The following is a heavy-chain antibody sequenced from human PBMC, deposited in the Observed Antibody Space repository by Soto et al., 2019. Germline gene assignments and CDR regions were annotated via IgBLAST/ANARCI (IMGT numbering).Heavy chain of an antibody. CDR2: ISAYNGNT. J-gene: IGHJ4*02. D-gene: IGHD3-22*01. CDR3: ASLYYDSSGYLRYFDY. Sequence: ASVKVSCKASGYTFTSYGISWVRQAPGQGLEWMGWISAYNGNTNYAQKLQGRVTMTTDTSTSTAYMELRSLRSDDTAVYYCASLYYDSSGYLRYFDYWGQGTLVTVSS. CDR1: GYTFTSYG. V-gene: IGHV1-18*01.